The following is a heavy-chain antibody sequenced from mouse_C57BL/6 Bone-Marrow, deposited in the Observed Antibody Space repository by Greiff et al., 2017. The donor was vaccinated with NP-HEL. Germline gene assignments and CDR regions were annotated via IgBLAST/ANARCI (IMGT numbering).Heavy chain of an antibody. CDR1: GYTFTDYY. D-gene: IGHD1-1*01. CDR2: INPYNGGT. Sequence: VQLQQSGPVLVKPGASVKMSCKASGYTFTDYYMNWVKQSHGKSLEWIGVINPYNGGTSYNQKFKGKATLTVDKSSSTAYMELNSLTSEDSAVYYCARRRFITTVVPYYFDYWGQGTTLTVSS. J-gene: IGHJ2*01. V-gene: IGHV1-19*01. CDR3: ARRRFITTVVPYYFDY.